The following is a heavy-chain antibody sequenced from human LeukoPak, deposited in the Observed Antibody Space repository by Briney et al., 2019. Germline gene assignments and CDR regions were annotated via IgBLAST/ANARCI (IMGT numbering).Heavy chain of an antibody. V-gene: IGHV3-30-3*01. J-gene: IGHJ4*02. Sequence: GGSLRLSCAASGFTFSTYAMHWVRQAPGEGLEWVAVTSYDGSNKNYADSVKGRFTISRDNSENTLYLQMNSLIPEDTAVYYCARAIGGRAATIDYWGQGTLVTVSS. CDR3: ARAIGGRAATIDY. CDR1: GFTFSTYA. D-gene: IGHD2-15*01. CDR2: TSYDGSNK.